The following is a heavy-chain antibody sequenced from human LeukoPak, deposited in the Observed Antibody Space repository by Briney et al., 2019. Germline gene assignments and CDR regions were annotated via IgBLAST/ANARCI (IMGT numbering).Heavy chain of an antibody. Sequence: GGSLRLSCAGSGFPFSSYEMNWRRQAPGKGLEWVSHIEGSGITIYYGDSVKGRFTISRDNAKNSIYLQMDSLRVEDTAIYYCARDSVGDLLDYWGQGTPVTVSS. V-gene: IGHV3-48*03. CDR1: GFPFSSYE. D-gene: IGHD4-17*01. J-gene: IGHJ4*02. CDR2: IEGSGITI. CDR3: ARDSVGDLLDY.